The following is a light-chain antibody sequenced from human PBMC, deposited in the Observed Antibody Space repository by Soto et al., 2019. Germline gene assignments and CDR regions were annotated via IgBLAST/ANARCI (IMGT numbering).Light chain of an antibody. V-gene: IGLV2-8*01. CDR1: SSDVGGYNY. CDR2: EVS. Sequence: QSALTQPPSASGSPGQSVTISCTGTSSDVGGYNYVSWYQQHPGKAPKLMIYEVSKRPSGVPDRFSGSKSGNTASLTVSGLQAEDEADYYCSSYAGRNNLAVFRTGTKVT. CDR3: SSYAGRNNLAV. J-gene: IGLJ1*01.